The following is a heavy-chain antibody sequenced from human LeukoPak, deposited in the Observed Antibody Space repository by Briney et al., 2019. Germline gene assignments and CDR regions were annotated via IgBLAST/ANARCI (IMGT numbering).Heavy chain of an antibody. CDR2: ISSSSSTI. CDR1: GFTFSSYS. J-gene: IGHJ4*02. CDR3: ANRYCSSTSCYDY. D-gene: IGHD2-2*01. V-gene: IGHV3-48*04. Sequence: GGSLRLSCAASGFTFSSYSMNWVRQAPGKGLEWVSYISSSSSTIYYADSVKGRFTISRDNAKNSLYLQMNSLRAEDTAVYYCANRYCSSTSCYDYWGQGTLVTVSS.